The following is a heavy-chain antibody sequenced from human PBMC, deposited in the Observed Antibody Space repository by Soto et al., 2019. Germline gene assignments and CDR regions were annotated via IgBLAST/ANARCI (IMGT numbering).Heavy chain of an antibody. CDR1: GGTFSSYA. J-gene: IGHJ6*02. V-gene: IGHV1-69*06. CDR2: IIPIFGTA. D-gene: IGHD4-4*01. CDR3: GVTVTTTIYYYYGMDV. Sequence: GASVKVSCKASGGTFSSYAISWVRQAPGQGLEWMGGIIPIFGTANYAQKFQGRVTITADKSTSTAYMELSSLRSEDTAVYYCGVTVTTTIYYYYGMDVWGQGTTVTVSS.